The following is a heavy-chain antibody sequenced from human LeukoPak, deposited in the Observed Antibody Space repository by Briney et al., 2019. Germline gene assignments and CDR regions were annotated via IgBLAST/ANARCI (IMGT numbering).Heavy chain of an antibody. CDR2: IYTSGST. Sequence: SETLSLTCTVSGGSISSYYWSWIRQPAGKGLEWIGRIYTSGSTNYSPSLRSRVTISLDTSKNQFSLKLNSVTAADTAVYYCARDSEGVGGWALDAFDIWGQGTMVTVSS. V-gene: IGHV4-4*07. J-gene: IGHJ3*02. CDR3: ARDSEGVGGWALDAFDI. CDR1: GGSISSYY. D-gene: IGHD3-16*01.